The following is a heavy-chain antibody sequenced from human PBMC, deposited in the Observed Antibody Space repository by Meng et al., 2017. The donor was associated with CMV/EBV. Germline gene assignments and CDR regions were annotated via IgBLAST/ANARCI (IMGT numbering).Heavy chain of an antibody. CDR2: INHSGST. CDR1: GGSFSGYY. V-gene: IGHV4-34*01. Sequence: SETLSLTCAVYGGSFSGYYWSRIRQPPGKGLEWIGEINHSGSTNYNPSLKSRVTISVDTSKNQFSLKLSSVTAADTAVCYCARVCYYDSSGYYYEGAYYFDYWGQGTLVTVSS. CDR3: ARVCYYDSSGYYYEGAYYFDY. D-gene: IGHD3-22*01. J-gene: IGHJ4*02.